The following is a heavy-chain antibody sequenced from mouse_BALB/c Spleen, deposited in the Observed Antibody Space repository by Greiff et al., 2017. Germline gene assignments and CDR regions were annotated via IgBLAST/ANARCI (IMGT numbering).Heavy chain of an antibody. CDR1: GYAFSSSW. V-gene: IGHV1-82*01. D-gene: IGHD4-1*01. CDR2: IYPGDGDT. CDR3: ARANWAYAMDY. J-gene: IGHJ4*01. Sequence: VKLQESGPELVKPGASVKISCKASGYAFSSSWMNWVKQRPGQGLEWIGRIYPGDGDTNYNGKFKGKATLTADKSSSTAYMQLSSLTSVDSAVYFCARANWAYAMDYWGQGTSVTVSS.